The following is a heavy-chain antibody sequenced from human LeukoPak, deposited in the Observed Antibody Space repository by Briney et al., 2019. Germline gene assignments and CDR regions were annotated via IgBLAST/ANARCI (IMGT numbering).Heavy chain of an antibody. Sequence: SGTLSLTCTVSGGSISSYYWSWIRQPAGKGLEWIGRIYTSGSTNYNPSLKSRVTMSVDTSKNQFSLKLSSVTAADTAVYYCARDFPPTAVDAFDIWGQGTMVTVSS. CDR3: ARDFPPTAVDAFDI. J-gene: IGHJ3*02. CDR1: GGSISSYY. CDR2: IYTSGST. V-gene: IGHV4-4*07. D-gene: IGHD4-23*01.